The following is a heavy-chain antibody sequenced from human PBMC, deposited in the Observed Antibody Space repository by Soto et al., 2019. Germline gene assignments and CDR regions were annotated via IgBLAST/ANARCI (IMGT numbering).Heavy chain of an antibody. CDR3: AKRLWAGYCSGGSCYSAAFDS. D-gene: IGHD2-15*01. V-gene: IGHV3-23*01. J-gene: IGHJ3*02. CDR1: GFTFSSYA. CDR2: ISGSGGST. Sequence: GSLRLSCAASGFTFSSYAMSWVRQAPGKGLEWVSAISGSGGSTYYADSVKGRFTISRDNSKNTLYLQMNSLRAEDTAVYYCAKRLWAGYCSGGSCYSAAFDSWGQRTMVTGSS.